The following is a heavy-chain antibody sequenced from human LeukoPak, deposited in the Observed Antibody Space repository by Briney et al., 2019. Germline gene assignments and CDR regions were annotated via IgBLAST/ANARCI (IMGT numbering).Heavy chain of an antibody. V-gene: IGHV3-30*02. CDR1: GFTFSIYG. D-gene: IGHD3-16*01. CDR3: ARNIRGYYFDY. Sequence: GGSLRLSCAAPGFTFSIYGMHWVRQAPGQGLEWVALLRNDGSTKYYADSVKARFTISRDNSKNTLYLEMNSLRAEDTAVYYCARNIRGYYFDYWGQGTLVTVSS. CDR2: LRNDGSTK. J-gene: IGHJ4*02.